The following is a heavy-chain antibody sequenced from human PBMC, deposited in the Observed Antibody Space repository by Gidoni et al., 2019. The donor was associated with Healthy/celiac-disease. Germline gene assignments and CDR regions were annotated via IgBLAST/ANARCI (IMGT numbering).Heavy chain of an antibody. CDR1: GYTFTSYY. J-gene: IGHJ3*02. D-gene: IGHD6-13*01. V-gene: IGHV1-46*01. CDR2: INHSGCST. Sequence: QVQLVQSGAEVKKPGASVKVSCKASGYTFTSYYMHWVRQAPGQGLEWMGIINHSGCSTSYAQKFQGRVTMNRDTSTSTVYMELRSLRSEDTAVYYCARGIARGRGAFDIWGQGTMVTVSS. CDR3: ARGIARGRGAFDI.